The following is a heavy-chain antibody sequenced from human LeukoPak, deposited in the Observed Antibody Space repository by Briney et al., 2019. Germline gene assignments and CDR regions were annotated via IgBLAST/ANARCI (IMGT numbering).Heavy chain of an antibody. J-gene: IGHJ4*02. Sequence: GGSLRLSCAASGFTFSTFAMIWVRQAPGKGLVWVSRINNDGSSTSYADSVKGRFTISRDNAKNTLYLQMNSLRAEDTAVYYCARGGVDYWGQGTLVTVSS. D-gene: IGHD1-26*01. CDR3: ARGGVDY. CDR2: INNDGSST. CDR1: GFTFSTFA. V-gene: IGHV3-74*01.